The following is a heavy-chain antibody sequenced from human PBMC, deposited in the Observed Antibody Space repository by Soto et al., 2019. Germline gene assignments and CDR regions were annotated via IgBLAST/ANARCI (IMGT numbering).Heavy chain of an antibody. V-gene: IGHV1-69*13. CDR2: IIPIFGTA. D-gene: IGHD5-18*01. CDR3: ARVNGPDRYGLSPRKNWFDP. CDR1: GGTFSSYA. Sequence: SVKVSCKASGGTFSSYAISWVRQAPGQGLEWMGGIIPIFGTANYAQKFQGRVTITADESTSTAYMELSSLRDEDTALYYCARVNGPDRYGLSPRKNWFDPWGQGTLVTVSS. J-gene: IGHJ5*02.